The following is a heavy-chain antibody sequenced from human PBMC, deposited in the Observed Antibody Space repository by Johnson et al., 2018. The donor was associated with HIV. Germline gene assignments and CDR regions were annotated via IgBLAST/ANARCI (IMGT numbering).Heavy chain of an antibody. Sequence: QVQLVESGGGLIRAGGSLRLSCEASGLTFSDYYMSWIRQGPGKGLEWVSYISNSGSTIYYADSVKGRFTISRDISKNTLYLQMGSLRAEDMAVYYCARDDSSSNGRAFDIWGQGTMVTVSS. CDR2: ISNSGSTI. J-gene: IGHJ3*02. CDR3: ARDDSSSNGRAFDI. CDR1: GLTFSDYY. V-gene: IGHV3-11*04. D-gene: IGHD6-6*01.